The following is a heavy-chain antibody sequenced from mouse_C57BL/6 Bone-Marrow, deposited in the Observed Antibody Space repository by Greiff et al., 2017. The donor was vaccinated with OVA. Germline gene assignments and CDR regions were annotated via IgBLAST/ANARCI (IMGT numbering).Heavy chain of an antibody. CDR2: LDPSDSYT. J-gene: IGHJ1*03. Sequence: QVQLQQPGAELVMPGASVKLSCKASGYTFTSYWMHWVKQRPGQGLEWIGELDPSDSYTNYNQKFKGKSTLTVDKSSRTAYMQLSSLTSADSAVYYCARGGRYITTVPRYWYFDVWGTGTTVTVSS. V-gene: IGHV1-69*01. CDR1: GYTFTSYW. CDR3: ARGGRYITTVPRYWYFDV. D-gene: IGHD1-1*01.